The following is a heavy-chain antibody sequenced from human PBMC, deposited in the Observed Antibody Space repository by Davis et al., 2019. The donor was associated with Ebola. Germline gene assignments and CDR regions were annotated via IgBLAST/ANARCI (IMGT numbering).Heavy chain of an antibody. CDR2: ISSSGSTI. CDR3: ARANYDFWSSFYYYYGMDV. Sequence: GGSLRLSCAASGFTFSSYEMNWVRQAPGKGLEWVSYISSSGSTIYYADSVKGRFTISRDNAENSLYLQMNSLRAEDTAVYYCARANYDFWSSFYYYYGMDVWGQGTTVTVSS. J-gene: IGHJ6*02. V-gene: IGHV3-48*03. D-gene: IGHD3-3*01. CDR1: GFTFSSYE.